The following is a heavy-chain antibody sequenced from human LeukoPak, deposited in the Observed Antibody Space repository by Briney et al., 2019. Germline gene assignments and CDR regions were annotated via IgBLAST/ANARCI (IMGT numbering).Heavy chain of an antibody. J-gene: IGHJ3*02. V-gene: IGHV4-59*01. D-gene: IGHD3-3*01. Sequence: SETLSLTCTVSGGSISSYYWSWIRQPPGKGLEWIGYIYHSGSTNYNPSLKSRVTISVDTSKNQFSLKLSSVAAADTAVYYCARVGASSDAFDIWGQGTMVTVSS. CDR2: IYHSGST. CDR3: ARVGASSDAFDI. CDR1: GGSISSYY.